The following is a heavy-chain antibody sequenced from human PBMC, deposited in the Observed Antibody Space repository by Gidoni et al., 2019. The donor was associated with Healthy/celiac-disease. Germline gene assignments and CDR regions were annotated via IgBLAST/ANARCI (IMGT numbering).Heavy chain of an antibody. J-gene: IGHJ4*02. CDR1: GGSFSGYY. CDR3: ARGSVAARRDYFDY. Sequence: QVQLQQWGAGLLTPSETLSLPCAVYGGSFSGYYWSWLRQPPGKGLEWSGEINHRGSTNYNPSLKSRVTISVDTSKNQFSLKLSAGTAADTAVYYCARGSVAARRDYFDYWGQGTLVTVSS. V-gene: IGHV4-34*01. D-gene: IGHD2-15*01. CDR2: INHRGST.